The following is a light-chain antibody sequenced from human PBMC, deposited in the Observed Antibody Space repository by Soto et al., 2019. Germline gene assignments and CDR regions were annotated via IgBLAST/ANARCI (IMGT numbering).Light chain of an antibody. Sequence: IVMTQSPATLSVSPGERATLSCRASQTISANLAWYQQRPGQAPRLLIYGASTRATGIPARFSGSGSGTEFTLTISSLHSEDFAVYYCQQYNNWPPLTFGGGNKVEIK. CDR3: QQYNNWPPLT. CDR2: GAS. J-gene: IGKJ4*01. V-gene: IGKV3-15*01. CDR1: QTISAN.